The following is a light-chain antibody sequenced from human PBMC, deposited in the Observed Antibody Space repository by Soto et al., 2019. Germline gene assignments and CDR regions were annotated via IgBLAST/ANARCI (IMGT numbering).Light chain of an antibody. V-gene: IGKV3-20*01. Sequence: EIVLTQSPGTLSLSPGERATLSCRGSQSVSSNLAWYQQKPGQAPRLLIYGASTRATVIPARFSGSGSGTDFTLTISRLEAEDFAVYYCQQHGSAVTFPQGTRLEI. CDR3: QQHGSAVT. CDR1: QSVSSN. CDR2: GAS. J-gene: IGKJ5*01.